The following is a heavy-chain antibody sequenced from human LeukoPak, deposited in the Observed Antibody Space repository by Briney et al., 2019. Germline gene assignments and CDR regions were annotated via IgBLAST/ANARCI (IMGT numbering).Heavy chain of an antibody. CDR3: ARVSWFPGTSYYYMDV. J-gene: IGHJ6*03. D-gene: IGHD1-1*01. CDR1: GGSISSYY. CDR2: IYTSGSI. V-gene: IGHV4-4*07. Sequence: SETLSLTCTVSGGSISSYYWSWIRQPAGKGLEWIGRIYTSGSITYNPSLKSRVSMSVDTSKNQFSLKLSSVTAADTAVYFCARVSWFPGTSYYYMDVWGKGTTVTVSS.